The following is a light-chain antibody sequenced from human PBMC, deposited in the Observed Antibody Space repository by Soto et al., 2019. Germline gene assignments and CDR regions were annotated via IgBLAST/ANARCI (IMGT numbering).Light chain of an antibody. CDR2: DVN. Sequence: QSVLTQPASVSGSPGQSITISCTGTSSDIGAYNYVSWYQQHPGKAPKLLIYDVNYRPSGVSNRLSGSKSGNTASLTISGLQAEDEADYYCSSYAISSAYVFGNGTKVT. CDR1: SSDIGAYNY. V-gene: IGLV2-14*01. J-gene: IGLJ1*01. CDR3: SSYAISSAYV.